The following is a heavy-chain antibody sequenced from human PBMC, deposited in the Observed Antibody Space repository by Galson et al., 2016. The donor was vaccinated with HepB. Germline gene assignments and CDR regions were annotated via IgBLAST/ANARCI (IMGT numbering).Heavy chain of an antibody. CDR1: GFRLSNYA. CDR3: AKDVGFGELLQNWFDP. V-gene: IGHV3-23*01. Sequence: SLRLSCAASGFRLSNYAMSWVRQAPGKGLEWVSVIISGSGGSTYYADSVKGRFTISRDNSKNTVYLQMNSLRVEDTAAYYCAKDVGFGELLQNWFDPWGQGTLVTVSS. J-gene: IGHJ5*02. D-gene: IGHD3-10*01. CDR2: ISGSGGST.